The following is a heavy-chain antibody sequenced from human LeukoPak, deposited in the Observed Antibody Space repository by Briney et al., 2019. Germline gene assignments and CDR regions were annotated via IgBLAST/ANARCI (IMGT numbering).Heavy chain of an antibody. D-gene: IGHD3-22*01. J-gene: IGHJ4*02. CDR1: GFTFSSYA. Sequence: GGSLRLSCAASGFTFSSYAMSWVRQAPGKGLEWVSGISGSGGSTYYADSVKGRFTISRDNSKNTLYLQMNNPRAEDTAVYYCAKGSGYYPEGSDYWGQGTLVTVSS. CDR2: ISGSGGST. V-gene: IGHV3-23*01. CDR3: AKGSGYYPEGSDY.